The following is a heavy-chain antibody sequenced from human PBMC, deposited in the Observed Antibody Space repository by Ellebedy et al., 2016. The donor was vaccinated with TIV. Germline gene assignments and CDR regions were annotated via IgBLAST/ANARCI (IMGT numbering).Heavy chain of an antibody. V-gene: IGHV1-3*01. J-gene: IGHJ5*02. Sequence: AASVKVSCKASGYTFTSYAMHWVRQAPGQRLEWMGWINAGNGNTKYSQKFQGRVTITRDTSASTAYMELSSLRSEDTAVYYCARSPVPNPYWFDPWGQGTLVTVSS. CDR3: ARSPVPNPYWFDP. CDR2: INAGNGNT. CDR1: GYTFTSYA.